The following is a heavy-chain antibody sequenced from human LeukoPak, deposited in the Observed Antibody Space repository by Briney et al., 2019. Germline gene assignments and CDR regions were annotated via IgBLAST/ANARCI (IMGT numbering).Heavy chain of an antibody. V-gene: IGHV4-59*02. CDR2: ISYSGST. D-gene: IGHD4-17*01. CDR1: GDSVSIYY. J-gene: IGHJ4*02. CDR3: ATDLGLTAVTEYYFDY. Sequence: PSETLSLTCTVSGDSVSIYYWSWIRQPPGKVLEWIGYISYSGSTDYNPSLKSRVTISVDTSKNQFSLKLSSVTAADTAVYYCATDLGLTAVTEYYFDYWGQGTLVTVSS.